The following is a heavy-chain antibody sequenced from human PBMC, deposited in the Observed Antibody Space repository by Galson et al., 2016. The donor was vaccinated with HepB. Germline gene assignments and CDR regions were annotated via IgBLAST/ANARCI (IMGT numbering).Heavy chain of an antibody. J-gene: IGHJ4*02. V-gene: IGHV3-74*01. CDR1: GFTFSSYW. D-gene: IGHD2-21*01. CDR2: INSDESNT. Sequence: SLRLSCAASGFTFSSYWMHWVRQAPGKGLVWVSRINSDESNTNYADSVKGRFTISRDNAKNTLYLQMNSLRAEDTAVYYCVRGGGYYYFDYWGQGALVTVSS. CDR3: VRGGGYYYFDY.